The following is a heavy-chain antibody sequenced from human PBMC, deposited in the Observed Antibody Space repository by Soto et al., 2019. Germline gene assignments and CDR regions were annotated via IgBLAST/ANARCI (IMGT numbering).Heavy chain of an antibody. V-gene: IGHV1-69*13. CDR3: ARDTNDVYNYGTPFYWFDP. D-gene: IGHD3-3*01. CDR1: GGTFSSYG. CDR2: IIPIFGTA. J-gene: IGHJ5*02. Sequence: GASVKVSCKASGGTFSSYGISWVRQAPGQGLEWMGGIIPIFGTANYAQKVQGRVTITADESTSTAYMELSSLRSEDTAVYYCARDTNDVYNYGTPFYWFDPRGQGTLVTVSS.